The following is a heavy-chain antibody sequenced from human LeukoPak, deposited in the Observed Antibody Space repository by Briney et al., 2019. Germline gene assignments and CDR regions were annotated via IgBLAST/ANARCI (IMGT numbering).Heavy chain of an antibody. J-gene: IGHJ4*02. CDR2: TYYRSMWHN. Sequence: SQTLSLTCAISGDSISSNSAAWSWIRQSPSRGLEWLGRTYYRSMWHNDYAVSVRSRITFNPDTSKNQFSLQLDSVTPEDTAVYYCARAPMVRGVIHYLDSWGQGTLVTVSS. CDR1: GDSISSNSAA. CDR3: ARAPMVRGVIHYLDS. V-gene: IGHV6-1*01. D-gene: IGHD3-10*01.